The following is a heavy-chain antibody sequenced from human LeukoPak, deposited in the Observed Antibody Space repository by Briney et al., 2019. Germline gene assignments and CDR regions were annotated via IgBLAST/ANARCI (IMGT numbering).Heavy chain of an antibody. D-gene: IGHD3-22*01. CDR1: GYTFTSYA. CDR2: INPNSGGT. J-gene: IGHJ4*02. CDR3: ARDERYDSSGYPFDY. V-gene: IGHV1-2*02. Sequence: ASVKVSCKASGYTFTSYAVNWVRQAPGQGLEWMGWINPNSGGTTYAQKFQGRVAMTRDTSISTAYMELSRLRSDDTAVYYCARDERYDSSGYPFDYWGQGTLVTVSS.